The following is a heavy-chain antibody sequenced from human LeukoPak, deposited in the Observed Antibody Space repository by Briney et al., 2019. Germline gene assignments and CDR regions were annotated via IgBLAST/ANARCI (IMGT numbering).Heavy chain of an antibody. CDR1: GGSINSANYY. CDR3: ARRRADYYYYYVDV. Sequence: SETLSLTCTVSGGSINSANYYWVWLRQPPGKGLEWIGSIYYSETTYDNPSLKSRVTISIETSKNQFSLKLSSVTASDTAVYYCARRRADYYYYYVDVWGKGTTVAVS. V-gene: IGHV4-39*01. J-gene: IGHJ6*03. CDR2: IYYSETT.